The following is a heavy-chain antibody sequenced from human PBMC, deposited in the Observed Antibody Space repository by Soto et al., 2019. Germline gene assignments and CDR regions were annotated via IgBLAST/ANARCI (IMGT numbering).Heavy chain of an antibody. D-gene: IGHD2-2*01. CDR3: ARVVVPAARYYYYGMDV. V-gene: IGHV3-30-3*01. CDR1: GFTFSSYA. J-gene: IGHJ6*02. CDR2: ISYDGSNK. Sequence: GGSLRLSCAASGFTFSSYAMHWVRQAPGKGLEWVAVISYDGSNKYYADSVKGRFTISRDNSKNTLYLQMNSLRAEDTAVYYCARVVVPAARYYYYGMDVWVQGTTVTVSS.